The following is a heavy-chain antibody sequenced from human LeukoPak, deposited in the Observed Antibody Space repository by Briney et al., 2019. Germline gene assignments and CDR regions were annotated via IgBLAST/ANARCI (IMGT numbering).Heavy chain of an antibody. D-gene: IGHD1-26*01. CDR3: ARYNTGRGDY. CDR2: IWYDGNQE. Sequence: GGSLRLSCTGSGFAFGGYGIHWVRQAPGKGLEWVAIIWYDGNQEYYADSVKGRFTISRDNSKNTVSLQMSSLRVEDTAVYYCARYNTGRGDYWGQGTLVTVSS. J-gene: IGHJ4*02. CDR1: GFAFGGYG. V-gene: IGHV3-33*01.